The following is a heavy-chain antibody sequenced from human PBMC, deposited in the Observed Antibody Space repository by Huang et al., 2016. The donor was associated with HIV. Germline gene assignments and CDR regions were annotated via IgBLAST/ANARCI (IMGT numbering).Heavy chain of an antibody. CDR3: ARHCPLQYRDLWTGFSYYFDF. J-gene: IGHJ4*02. CDR2: FYYSGTT. D-gene: IGHD3-3*01. CDR1: GGSISNNDYY. V-gene: IGHV4-39*01. Sequence: QLHLQESGPGLVKPSETLSLICTVSGGSISNNDYYWGWIRPSPGKGLAWCGCFYYSGTTSYNPSHKIRVTRAMDMSKNEFSLRLRSLSAADSAIYYCARHCPLQYRDLWTGFSYYFDFWGQGSPVTVSS.